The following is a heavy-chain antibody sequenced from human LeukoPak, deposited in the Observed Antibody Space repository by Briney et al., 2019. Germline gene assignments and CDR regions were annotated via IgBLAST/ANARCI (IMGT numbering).Heavy chain of an antibody. J-gene: IGHJ4*02. Sequence: ASVKVCCKASGGTFSSYAISWVRQAPGQGLEWMGGIVPIFGTANYAQKFQGRVTITADESTSTAYMELSSLRSEDTAVYYCAREAPPAPGSGSYPYYFDYWGQGTLVTVSS. V-gene: IGHV1-69*13. CDR2: IVPIFGTA. D-gene: IGHD3-10*01. CDR3: AREAPPAPGSGSYPYYFDY. CDR1: GGTFSSYA.